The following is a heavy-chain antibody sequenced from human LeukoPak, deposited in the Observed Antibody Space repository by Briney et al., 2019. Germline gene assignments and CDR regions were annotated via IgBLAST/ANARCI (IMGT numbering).Heavy chain of an antibody. CDR1: GDTFNNYV. CDR3: STVDRSHFYMDV. V-gene: IGHV1-69*05. J-gene: IGHJ6*03. Sequence: SVKVSCKASGDTFNNYVITWVRQAPGQGLEWMGGVMPLFNTPNYAQKFQGRVSITTDESTHTSYLELGSLRSEDTAVYYCSTVDRSHFYMDVWGKGTTVTVSS. CDR2: VMPLFNTP.